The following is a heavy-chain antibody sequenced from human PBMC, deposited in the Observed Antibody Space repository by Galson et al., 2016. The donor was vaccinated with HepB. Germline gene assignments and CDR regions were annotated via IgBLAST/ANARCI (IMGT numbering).Heavy chain of an antibody. CDR2: VFYNGKT. CDR1: GGSIRNNW. V-gene: IGHV4-59*01. Sequence: ETLSLTCTVSGGSIRNNWWSWIRQSPGEGLEWIGCVFYNGKTNYNPSLKSPVTISVDASKNQVSLNVTSVTAADTAVYYCARAGMVRGVHHFDYWGQGTVVTVSS. D-gene: IGHD3-10*01. CDR3: ARAGMVRGVHHFDY. J-gene: IGHJ4*02.